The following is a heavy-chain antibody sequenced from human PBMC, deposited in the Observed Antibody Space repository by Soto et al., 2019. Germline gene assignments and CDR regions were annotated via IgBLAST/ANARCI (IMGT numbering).Heavy chain of an antibody. CDR1: GVPVSSGSYY. Sequence: QVQLQESGPGLVKPSETLSLTCTVSGVPVSSGSYYWTWIRQPPGKGLEWIGYVYYSGNTNFNPSLTCQVTQSIDTSPNQFSLKLTSATAADTAVYYSASDIMGGRYGINVWGQGTTVTVSS. D-gene: IGHD2-8*01. CDR2: VYYSGNT. CDR3: ASDIMGGRYGINV. J-gene: IGHJ6*02. V-gene: IGHV4-61*01.